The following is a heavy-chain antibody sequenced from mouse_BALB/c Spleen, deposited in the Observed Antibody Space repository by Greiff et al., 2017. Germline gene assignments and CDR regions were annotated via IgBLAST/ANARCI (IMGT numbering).Heavy chain of an antibody. Sequence: EVKVVESGGGLVQPGGSLKLSCAASGFTFSSYGMSWVRQTPDKRLELVATINSNGGSTYYPDSVKGRFTISRDNAKNTLYLQMSSLKSEDTAMYYCARDRRDGYSYWGQGTTLTVSS. D-gene: IGHD2-3*01. CDR2: INSNGGST. CDR1: GFTFSSYG. J-gene: IGHJ2*01. CDR3: ARDRRDGYSY. V-gene: IGHV5-6-3*01.